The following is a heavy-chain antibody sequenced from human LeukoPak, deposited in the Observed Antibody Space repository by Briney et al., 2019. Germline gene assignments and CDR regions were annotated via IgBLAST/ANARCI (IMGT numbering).Heavy chain of an antibody. CDR3: ARALWFGETFPAY. CDR2: ISSSSSTI. V-gene: IGHV3-48*01. J-gene: IGHJ4*02. Sequence: GGSLRLSCAASGFTFSSYSMNWFRQAPGKGVEWISYISSSSSTIYYADSVKGRFTISRDNTKNSLYLQMNSLRAEDTAVYYCARALWFGETFPAYWGQGTLVTVSS. CDR1: GFTFSSYS. D-gene: IGHD3-10*01.